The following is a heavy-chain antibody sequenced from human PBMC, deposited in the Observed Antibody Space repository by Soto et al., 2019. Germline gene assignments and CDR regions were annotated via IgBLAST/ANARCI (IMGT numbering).Heavy chain of an antibody. J-gene: IGHJ6*02. D-gene: IGHD4-17*01. Sequence: GGSLRLSCTASGFTFGDYAMSWVRQAPGKGLEWVGFIRSKAYGGTTEYAASVKGRFTISRDDSKSIAYLQMNSLKTEDTAVYYCTAGICAVTTENGMDVWGQGTTVTVSS. CDR1: GFTFGDYA. CDR3: TAGICAVTTENGMDV. CDR2: IRSKAYGGTT. V-gene: IGHV3-49*04.